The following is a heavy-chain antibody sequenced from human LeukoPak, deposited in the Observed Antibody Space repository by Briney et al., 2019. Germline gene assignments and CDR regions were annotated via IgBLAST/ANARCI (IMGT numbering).Heavy chain of an antibody. Sequence: ASVKVSCKASGYTFTSYYMHWVRQAPGQGLEWMGIINPSGGSTSYAQKFQGRVTMTRDMSTSTDYMELNSLRAEDTAVYYCAKDSAAAGQDHFDYWGQGTLVTVSS. V-gene: IGHV1-46*01. CDR2: INPSGGST. J-gene: IGHJ4*02. CDR1: GYTFTSYY. CDR3: AKDSAAAGQDHFDY. D-gene: IGHD6-13*01.